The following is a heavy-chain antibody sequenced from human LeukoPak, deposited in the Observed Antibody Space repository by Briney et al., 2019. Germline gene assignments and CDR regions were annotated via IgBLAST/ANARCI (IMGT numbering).Heavy chain of an antibody. CDR1: GFSLTTSGVG. CDR3: VALKGIVEVAP. D-gene: IGHD3-22*01. CDR2: IYWTDDK. Sequence: SGPTLVNPTQTLTLTCTFSGFSLTTSGVGVGWIRQPPGKALEWLALIYWTDDKRYSPSLRSRLTITKDTSKNQVVLTMTNMDPVDTATYYCVALKGIVEVAPWGQGTLVIVSS. V-gene: IGHV2-5*04. J-gene: IGHJ5*02.